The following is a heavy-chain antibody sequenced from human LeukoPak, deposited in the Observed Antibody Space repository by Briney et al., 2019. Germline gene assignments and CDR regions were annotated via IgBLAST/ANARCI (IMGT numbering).Heavy chain of an antibody. J-gene: IGHJ6*03. CDR3: AKTSLSDPSGHYYYMDV. CDR2: IRFDGTSE. D-gene: IGHD3-3*01. V-gene: IGHV3-30*02. Sequence: PGESLRLSCAASGFTFSTFWMTWVRQAPGKGLEWVAFIRFDGTSEFYADSVKARFTISRDNSQNTVSLQLNNLRIEDTALYYCAKTSLSDPSGHYYYMDVWGKGTTVTVSS. CDR1: GFTFSTFW.